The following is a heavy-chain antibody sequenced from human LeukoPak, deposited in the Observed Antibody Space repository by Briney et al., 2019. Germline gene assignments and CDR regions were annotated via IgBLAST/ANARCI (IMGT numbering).Heavy chain of an antibody. V-gene: IGHV4-39*07. CDR3: ASRGYSYGRVDY. CDR1: GGSISSSSYY. J-gene: IGHJ4*02. CDR2: IYYSGST. Sequence: SETLSLTCTVSGGSISSSSYYWGWIRQPPGKGLEWIGSIYYSGSTYYTPSLKSRVTISVDTSKNQFSLKLSSVTAADTAVYYCASRGYSYGRVDYWGQGTLVTVSS. D-gene: IGHD5-18*01.